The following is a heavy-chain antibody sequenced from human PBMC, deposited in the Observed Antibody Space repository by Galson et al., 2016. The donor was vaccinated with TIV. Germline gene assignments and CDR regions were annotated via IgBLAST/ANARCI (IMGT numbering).Heavy chain of an antibody. D-gene: IGHD2-2*01. CDR1: GGSISSSAYY. J-gene: IGHJ6*03. V-gene: IGHV4-39*07. CDR2: IFYSGST. CDR3: ARERISWDIAAVPAARDYIDV. Sequence: ETLSLTCTVSGGSISSSAYYWGWIRQPPGKGLEWIGSIFYSGSTYYNPSLKSRVTISVDTSKNQFSLNLTSVTAADTAVFYWARERISWDIAAVPAARDYIDVWGKGTTVTVSS.